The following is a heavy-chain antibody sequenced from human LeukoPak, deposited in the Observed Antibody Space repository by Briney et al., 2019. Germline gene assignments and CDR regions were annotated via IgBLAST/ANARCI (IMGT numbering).Heavy chain of an antibody. D-gene: IGHD6-13*01. CDR1: GFTFSSYA. J-gene: IGHJ4*02. CDR2: ISYDGSNK. V-gene: IGHV3-30-3*01. CDR3: ARVPGPYSSSFPFGN. Sequence: GGSLRLSCAASGFTFSSYAMHWVRQAPGKGLEGVAVISYDGSNKYYADSVKGRFTISRDNSKNTLYLQMNSLRAEDTAVYYCARVPGPYSSSFPFGNWGQGTLVTVSS.